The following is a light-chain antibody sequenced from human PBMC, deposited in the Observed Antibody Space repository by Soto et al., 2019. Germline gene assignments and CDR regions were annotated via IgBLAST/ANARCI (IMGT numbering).Light chain of an antibody. V-gene: IGKV1-5*03. J-gene: IGKJ1*01. CDR2: RAS. CDR1: QSLNGW. Sequence: DIQMTQSPSALSASAGDRVTITCRASQSLNGWLAWYQQKPGKAPKLLISRASSLESGVPSRFSGSGSGTEFTLTISSLQPDDFATYHFQHSHSYPITFGQGTKVEIK. CDR3: QHSHSYPIT.